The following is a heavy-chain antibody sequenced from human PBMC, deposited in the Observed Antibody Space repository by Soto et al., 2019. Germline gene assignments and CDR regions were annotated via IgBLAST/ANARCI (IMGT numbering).Heavy chain of an antibody. D-gene: IGHD6-19*01. CDR3: AKEGVAGTMAY. J-gene: IGHJ4*02. Sequence: QVQLVESGGGVVQPGRSLRLSCAASGFTFSSYGMHWVRQAPGKGLEWVAVISYDGSNKYYADSVKGRFTISRDNSKNTLYLQMNSLRAEDTAVYYCAKEGVAGTMAYWGQGTLVTVSS. V-gene: IGHV3-30*18. CDR2: ISYDGSNK. CDR1: GFTFSSYG.